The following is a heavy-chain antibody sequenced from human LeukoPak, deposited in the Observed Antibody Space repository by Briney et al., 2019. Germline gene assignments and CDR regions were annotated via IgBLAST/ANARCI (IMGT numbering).Heavy chain of an antibody. D-gene: IGHD3-10*01. CDR3: ARATHMVRGVTGYY. J-gene: IGHJ4*02. CDR2: ISSSSSYI. Sequence: GGSLRLSCAASGFTFSSYSMNWVRQAPGKGLEWVSSISSSSSYIYYADSVKGRLTISRDNAKNSLYLQMNSLRAEDTAVYYCARATHMVRGVTGYYWGQGTLVTVSS. V-gene: IGHV3-21*01. CDR1: GFTFSSYS.